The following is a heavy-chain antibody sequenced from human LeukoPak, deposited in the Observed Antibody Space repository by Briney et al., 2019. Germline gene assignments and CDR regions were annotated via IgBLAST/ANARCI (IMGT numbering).Heavy chain of an antibody. CDR3: ARATGSAAAGSGAFDP. CDR2: IIPIFGTA. D-gene: IGHD6-13*01. Sequence: SVKVSCKASGGTFSSYAISWVRQAPGQGLEWMGGIIPIFGTANYAQKFQGRVAITADESTSTAYMELSSLRSEDTAVYYCARATGSAAAGSGAFDPWGQGTLVTVSS. J-gene: IGHJ5*02. CDR1: GGTFSSYA. V-gene: IGHV1-69*01.